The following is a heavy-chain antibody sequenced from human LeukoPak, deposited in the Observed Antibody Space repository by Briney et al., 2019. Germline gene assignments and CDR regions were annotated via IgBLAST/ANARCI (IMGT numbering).Heavy chain of an antibody. V-gene: IGHV1-2*02. CDR2: INPSSGGT. CDR1: GYTFTDYY. D-gene: IGHD2-2*01. CDR3: AATRIYCSYASCAYFDY. Sequence: ASVKVSCKASGYTFTDYYMHWVRQAPGQGLEWMGWINPSSGGTIYAQKFLGRVTMTRDTSISTAYMELSSLRSDDTAVYYCAATRIYCSYASCAYFDYWGQGTLVTVSS. J-gene: IGHJ4*02.